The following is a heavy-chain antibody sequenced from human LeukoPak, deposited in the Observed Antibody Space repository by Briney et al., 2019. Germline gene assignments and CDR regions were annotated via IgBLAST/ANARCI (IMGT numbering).Heavy chain of an antibody. V-gene: IGHV1-8*01. CDR1: GYTFTSYD. CDR3: ARRDGSGYGINY. Sequence: ASVKVSCKASGYTFTSYDINWVRQASGQGLEWMGWMNPNSGNTGYAQKFQGRVAMTRNTSITTAYMELSSLKSEDTAMYYCARRDGSGYGINYWGQGTLVTVSS. CDR2: MNPNSGNT. D-gene: IGHD6-19*01. J-gene: IGHJ4*02.